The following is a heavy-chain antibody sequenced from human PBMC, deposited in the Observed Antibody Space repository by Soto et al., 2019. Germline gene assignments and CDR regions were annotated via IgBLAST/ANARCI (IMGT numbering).Heavy chain of an antibody. D-gene: IGHD2-2*01. CDR3: ARRFCVHNICYGNFDGMGV. Sequence: QVQLVESGGGVVQPGRSLRLSCTASGFTFSSYGMHWVRQAPGKGLEWVAVIWYDGSTKFYADSVKGRFTISRDNSKNTLYLEMNSLRVEDTALYYCARRFCVHNICYGNFDGMGVWGHGTTVSVSS. CDR1: GFTFSSYG. V-gene: IGHV3-33*01. CDR2: IWYDGSTK. J-gene: IGHJ6*02.